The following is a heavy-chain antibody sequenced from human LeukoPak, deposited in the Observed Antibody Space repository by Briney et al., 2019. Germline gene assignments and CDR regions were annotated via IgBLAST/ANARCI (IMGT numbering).Heavy chain of an antibody. J-gene: IGHJ4*02. CDR3: ARHVTYGSGSYSSDY. D-gene: IGHD3-10*01. V-gene: IGHV4-59*08. CDR1: GGSISSYY. Sequence: SETLSLTCTVSGGSISSYYWSWIRQPPGKGLEWIGYIYYSGSTYYNPSLKSRVTISVDTSKNQFSLKLSSVTAADTAVYYCARHVTYGSGSYSSDYWGQGTLVTVSS. CDR2: IYYSGST.